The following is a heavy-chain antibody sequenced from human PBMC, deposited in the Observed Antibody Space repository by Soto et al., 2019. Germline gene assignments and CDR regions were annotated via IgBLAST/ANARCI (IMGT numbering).Heavy chain of an antibody. Sequence: QVQLVQSGAEVKKPGSSVKVSCKASGDTFSTHSFTWVRQAPGQGLEWMGRIITFVGTESHAQKFKDRVTVSADTYSGTVHLEVSSLRSADTAVYYCATATSISGAASDYWGQGTLVTVSS. D-gene: IGHD3-3*01. J-gene: IGHJ4*02. CDR3: ATATSISGAASDY. CDR1: GDTFSTHS. CDR2: IITFVGTE. V-gene: IGHV1-69*08.